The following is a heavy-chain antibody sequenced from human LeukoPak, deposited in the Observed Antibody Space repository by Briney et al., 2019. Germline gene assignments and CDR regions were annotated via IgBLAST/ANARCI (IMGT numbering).Heavy chain of an antibody. D-gene: IGHD3-22*01. J-gene: IGHJ4*02. CDR1: GGSFSGYY. CDR2: INHSGST. V-gene: IGHV4-34*01. CDR3: ARGYRYYYDSSGPLDY. Sequence: SETLSLTCAVYGGSFSGYYWSWIRQPPGKGLEWIGEINHSGSTNYNPSLKSRVTISVDTSKNQFSLKLSSVTAADTAVYYCARGYRYYYDSSGPLDYWGQGTLVTVSS.